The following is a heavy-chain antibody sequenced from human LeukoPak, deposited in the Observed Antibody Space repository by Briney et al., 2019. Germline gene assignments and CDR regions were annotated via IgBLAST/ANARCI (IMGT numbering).Heavy chain of an antibody. J-gene: IGHJ2*01. D-gene: IGHD2-21*02. CDR3: ARDVGPVVTATPGYFDL. Sequence: SETLSLTCTVSGGSISSSSYYWGWIRQPPGKGLEWIGSIYYSGSTYYNPSLKSRVTISVGTSKNQFSLKLSSVTAADTAVYYCARDVGPVVTATPGYFDLWGRGTLVTVSP. CDR1: GGSISSSSYY. V-gene: IGHV4-39*07. CDR2: IYYSGST.